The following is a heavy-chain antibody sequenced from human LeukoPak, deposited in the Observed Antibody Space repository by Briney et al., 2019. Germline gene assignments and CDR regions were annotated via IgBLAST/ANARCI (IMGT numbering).Heavy chain of an antibody. CDR1: GIFLSNYW. Sequence: PGGSLRISCAASGIFLSNYWMHCVRQAPGKVLVWVSRIDNDGTNTYYADSVKGRFTISRDNAKNTVYLEMNSLRAEDTAVYFCAIDRPHRRLNSWGQGTLVTVSS. CDR3: AIDRPHRRLNS. CDR2: IDNDGTNT. V-gene: IGHV3-74*01. J-gene: IGHJ5*02. D-gene: IGHD5-24*01.